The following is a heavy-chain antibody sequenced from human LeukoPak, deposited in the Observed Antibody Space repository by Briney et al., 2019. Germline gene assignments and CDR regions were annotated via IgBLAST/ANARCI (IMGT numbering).Heavy chain of an antibody. D-gene: IGHD3-9*01. V-gene: IGHV4-34*01. CDR1: GGSFSGYY. J-gene: IGHJ5*02. CDR2: INHSGST. CDR3: ARGPPYYDILTGYYSSPWWFDP. Sequence: SETLSLTCAVYGGSFSGYYWSWLRQPPGKGLEWIGEINHSGSTNYNPSLKSRVTISVDTSKNQFSLKLSSVTAADTAVYYCARGPPYYDILTGYYSSPWWFDPWGQGTLVTVSS.